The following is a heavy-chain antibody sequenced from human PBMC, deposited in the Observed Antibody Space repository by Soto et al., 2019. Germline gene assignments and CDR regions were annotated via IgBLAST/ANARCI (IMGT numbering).Heavy chain of an antibody. J-gene: IGHJ4*02. V-gene: IGHV4-31*02. Sequence: SETLSLTCTVSGGSINSGDYYWSWIRQHPGKGLEWIGYMYYGGSTYYNPSLKSRLTISVDTSKNQFYLKLSSVTAADTAVYYCARVTFDSSTYSGYWGLGTLVTVSS. CDR2: MYYGGST. D-gene: IGHD3-22*01. CDR1: GGSINSGDYY. CDR3: ARVTFDSSTYSGY.